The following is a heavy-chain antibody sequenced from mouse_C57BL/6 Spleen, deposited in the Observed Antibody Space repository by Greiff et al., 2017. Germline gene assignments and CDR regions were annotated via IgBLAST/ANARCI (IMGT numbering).Heavy chain of an antibody. J-gene: IGHJ1*03. CDR1: GYTFTSYW. V-gene: IGHV1-7*01. Sequence: QVQLQQSGAELAKPGASVKLSCKASGYTFTSYWMHWVKQRPGQGLEWIGYINPSSGYTKYNQKFKDKATVTADKSSSTAYMQLSSLTYEDSAVYYCARSDDSRPLWYFDVWGTGTTVTVSS. CDR3: ARSDDSRPLWYFDV. CDR2: INPSSGYT. D-gene: IGHD2-4*01.